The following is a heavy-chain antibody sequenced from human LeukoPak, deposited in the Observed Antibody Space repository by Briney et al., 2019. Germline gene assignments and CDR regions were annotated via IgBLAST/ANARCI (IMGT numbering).Heavy chain of an antibody. CDR3: AKYSKWQLVRFDY. J-gene: IGHJ4*02. Sequence: GGSLSLSCAPSGFTYRSYAMSWVRRAPGKALEWLSAIIGSGGSTYYADAVKCRLTTSRDNSNNTQYLQMNSLTAEYTAVYYCAKYSKWQLVRFDYWGQGTLVTVPS. CDR1: GFTYRSYA. D-gene: IGHD6-6*01. V-gene: IGHV3-23*01. CDR2: IIGSGGST.